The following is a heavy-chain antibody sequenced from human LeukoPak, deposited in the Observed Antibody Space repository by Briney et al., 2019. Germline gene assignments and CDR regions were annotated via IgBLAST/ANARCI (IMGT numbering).Heavy chain of an antibody. V-gene: IGHV4-38-2*02. CDR2: IYHSGST. Sequence: SETLFLTCTVSGYSISSGYYWCWIRQPPGKGLEWIGNIYHSGSTYNNPSLQSLVTISVDTPKNQFSLKLSSVTALGTAVYFCAREGYSYGYPNYFDCWGQGALVGV. CDR1: GYSISSGYY. D-gene: IGHD5-18*01. CDR3: AREGYSYGYPNYFDC. J-gene: IGHJ4*02.